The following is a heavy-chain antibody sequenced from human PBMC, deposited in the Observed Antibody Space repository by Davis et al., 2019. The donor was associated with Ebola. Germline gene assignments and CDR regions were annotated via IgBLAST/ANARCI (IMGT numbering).Heavy chain of an antibody. CDR2: IKQDGSEK. CDR3: ARTSGGYGKLFDY. J-gene: IGHJ4*02. Sequence: GESLKISCAASGFTFSDYYMSWIRQAPGKGLEWVANIKQDGSEKYYVDSVKGRFTISRDNAKNSLYLQMNSLRAEDTAVYYCARTSGGYGKLFDYWGQGTLVTVSS. CDR1: GFTFSDYY. D-gene: IGHD5-12*01. V-gene: IGHV3-7*01.